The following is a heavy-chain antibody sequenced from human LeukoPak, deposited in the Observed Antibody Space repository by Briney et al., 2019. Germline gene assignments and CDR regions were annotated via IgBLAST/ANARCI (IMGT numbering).Heavy chain of an antibody. D-gene: IGHD3-3*01. CDR3: ARGFTYYDFWSGYYFDY. J-gene: IGHJ4*02. CDR2: MNPNSGNT. V-gene: IGHV1-8*01. Sequence: ASVKVSCKASGYTLTSYDINWVRQATGQGLERMGWMNPNSGNTGYAQKFQGRVTMTRNTSISTAYMELSSLRSEDTAVYYCARGFTYYDFWSGYYFDYWGQGTLVTVSS. CDR1: GYTLTSYD.